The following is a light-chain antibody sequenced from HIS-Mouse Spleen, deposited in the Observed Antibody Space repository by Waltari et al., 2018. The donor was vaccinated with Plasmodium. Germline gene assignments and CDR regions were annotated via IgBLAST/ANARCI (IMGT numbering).Light chain of an antibody. CDR2: EGS. CDR1: SSDVGSYNL. J-gene: IGLJ2*01. Sequence: QSALAQPASVSGSPGQSITISCTGTSSDVGSYNLVSWYQQQPGKAPKLMIYEGSKRPSGFSNRFSGSKSGNTASLTISGLQAEDEADYYCCSYAGSSTYVVFGGGTKLTVL. CDR3: CSYAGSSTYVV. V-gene: IGLV2-23*01.